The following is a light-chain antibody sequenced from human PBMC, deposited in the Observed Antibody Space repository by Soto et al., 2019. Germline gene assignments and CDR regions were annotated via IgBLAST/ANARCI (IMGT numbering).Light chain of an antibody. J-gene: IGKJ3*01. V-gene: IGKV1-5*01. CDR1: KSISSW. Sequence: DIQMTQSPSTLSASVGYRVTITCRASKSISSWLAWYQQKPGKAPKLLIYDASSLESGVPSRFSGSGSGTEFTLTISSLQPDDFATYYCQQYNSYSFTFGPGTKVDIK. CDR2: DAS. CDR3: QQYNSYSFT.